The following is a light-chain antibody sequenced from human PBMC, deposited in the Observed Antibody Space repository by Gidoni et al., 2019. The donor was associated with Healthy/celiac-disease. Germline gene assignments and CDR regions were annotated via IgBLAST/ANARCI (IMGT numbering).Light chain of an antibody. J-gene: IGKJ1*01. CDR3: QQYNNWPL. CDR1: QSVSSN. Sequence: EIVMTQSPATLSVSPGERATLSCRASQSVSSNLAWYQQKPGQAPRLLIYGASTRATGIPARFSGSGSGTEFTLTISRLQSEDFAVYYCQQYNNWPLFGQGTKVEI. CDR2: GAS. V-gene: IGKV3-15*01.